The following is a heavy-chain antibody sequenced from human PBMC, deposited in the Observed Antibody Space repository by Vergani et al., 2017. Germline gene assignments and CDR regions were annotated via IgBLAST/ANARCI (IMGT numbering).Heavy chain of an antibody. CDR2: ISYDGSNK. Sequence: QVQLVESGGGVVQPGRSLRLSCAASGFTFSSYGMHWVRQAPGKGLEWVAVISYDGSNKYYADSVKGRFTISRDNSKNTLYLQMNSLRAEDTAVYYCARGGYNLPTNYWGQGTLVTVSS. J-gene: IGHJ4*02. D-gene: IGHD5-24*01. V-gene: IGHV3-30*03. CDR1: GFTFSSYG. CDR3: ARGGYNLPTNY.